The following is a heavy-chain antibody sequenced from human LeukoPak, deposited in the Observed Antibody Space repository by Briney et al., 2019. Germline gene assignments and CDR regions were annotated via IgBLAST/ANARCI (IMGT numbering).Heavy chain of an antibody. CDR2: ISYDGSNK. V-gene: IGHV3-30*18. CDR1: GFTFSSYG. CDR3: VKPVGPSPPPVY. J-gene: IGHJ4*02. Sequence: GGSLRLSCAASGFTFSSYGMHWVRQAPGKGLEWVAVISYDGSNKYYADSVKGRFTISRDNSKNTLYLQMNSLRAEDTAVYYCVKPVGPSPPPVYWGQGTLVTVSS. D-gene: IGHD3-16*01.